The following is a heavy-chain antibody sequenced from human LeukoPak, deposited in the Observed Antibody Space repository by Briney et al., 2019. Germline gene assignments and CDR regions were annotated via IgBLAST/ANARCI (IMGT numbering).Heavy chain of an antibody. CDR1: GITIITYA. J-gene: IGHJ4*02. CDR2: ISYDGTNK. V-gene: IGHV3-30-3*01. Sequence: LRLSCAASGITIITYAMHWVRQAPGKGLEWVAVISYDGTNKYYADSVKGRLTISRDNAKNSMYLEMNSLRAEDTALYYCARGHNSTLPDWGQGSLVTVSS. D-gene: IGHD1-20*01. CDR3: ARGHNSTLPD.